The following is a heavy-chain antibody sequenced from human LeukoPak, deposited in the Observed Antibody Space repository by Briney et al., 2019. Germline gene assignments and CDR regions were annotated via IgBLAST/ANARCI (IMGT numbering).Heavy chain of an antibody. CDR3: ARDGYSGSYYRLYYFFMDV. CDR1: GFTVSSNS. D-gene: IGHD1-26*01. J-gene: IGHJ6*03. Sequence: GGSLRLSCTVSGFTVSSNSMSWVRQAPGKGLEWVSFIYSGTTHYSDSVKGRFTISRDNSENTLYLQMNSLRGEDTAVYYCARDGYSGSYYRLYYFFMDVWGKGTTVTVSS. V-gene: IGHV3-53*01. CDR2: IYSGTT.